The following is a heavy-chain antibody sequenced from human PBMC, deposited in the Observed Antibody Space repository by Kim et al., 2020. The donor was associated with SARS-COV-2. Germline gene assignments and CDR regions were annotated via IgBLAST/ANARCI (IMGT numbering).Heavy chain of an antibody. V-gene: IGHV3-9*01. Sequence: GGSLRLSCAASGFTFDDYAMHWVRQAPGKGLEWVSGISWNSGSIGYADSVKGRFTISRDNAKNSLYLQMNSLRAEDTALYYCAKGEAAAGPGYYFDYWGQGTLVTVSS. D-gene: IGHD6-13*01. CDR1: GFTFDDYA. CDR2: ISWNSGSI. J-gene: IGHJ4*02. CDR3: AKGEAAAGPGYYFDY.